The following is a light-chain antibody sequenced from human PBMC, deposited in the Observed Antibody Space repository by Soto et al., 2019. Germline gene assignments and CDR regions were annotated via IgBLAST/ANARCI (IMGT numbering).Light chain of an antibody. V-gene: IGKV3-15*01. CDR2: GAS. CDR1: QNVFSN. J-gene: IGKJ5*01. CDR3: QQYNLWPPIT. Sequence: EIVMTQSPGTLSVSPGERATLSCRASQNVFSNVAWYQQRPGQPPRLLLSGASTRATGVSARVSASGSARAFSPPTTSLQSQDFAVYYCQQYNLWPPITFGQGTRLEMK.